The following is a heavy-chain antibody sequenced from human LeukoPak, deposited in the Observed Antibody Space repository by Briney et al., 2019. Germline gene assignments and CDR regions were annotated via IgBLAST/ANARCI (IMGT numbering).Heavy chain of an antibody. Sequence: KPGGSLRLSCAASGFTFSSYSMNWVRQAPGKGLEWVSSISSSSSYIYYADSVKGRFTISRDNAKNPLYLQMNSLRAEDTAVYYCARVFGRVGVPLTEYYFDYWGQGTLVTVSS. J-gene: IGHJ4*02. D-gene: IGHD5-24*01. CDR2: ISSSSSYI. V-gene: IGHV3-21*01. CDR1: GFTFSSYS. CDR3: ARVFGRVGVPLTEYYFDY.